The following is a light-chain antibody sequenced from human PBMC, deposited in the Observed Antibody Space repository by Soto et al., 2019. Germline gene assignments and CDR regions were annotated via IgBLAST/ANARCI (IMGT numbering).Light chain of an antibody. CDR1: QSISSW. CDR3: QQYNSYSHT. J-gene: IGKJ2*01. Sequence: DIQMTQSPSTLSASVGDRVTITCRASQSISSWLAWYQQKPGKAPKLLIYKASSLQSGVPSRFSGSGSGTEFTLTIRCLQPDDFATYYCQQYNSYSHTFGQGTKLEIK. V-gene: IGKV1-5*03. CDR2: KAS.